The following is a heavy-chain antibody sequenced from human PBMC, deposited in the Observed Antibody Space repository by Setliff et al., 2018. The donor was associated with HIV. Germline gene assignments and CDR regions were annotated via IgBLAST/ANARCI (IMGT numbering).Heavy chain of an antibody. CDR1: NASAGSSEFY. D-gene: IGHD6-19*01. Sequence: PSETLSLTCTITNASAGSSEFYWSWIRQSPGKGLEWIGEINDSGDTNYSPSLKSRFNISLDTSKNHFSLRLKSVTAADTAVFYCARRTSFVGGAVAGNFDNWGQGTPVTVSS. V-gene: IGHV4-61*03. CDR3: ARRTSFVGGAVAGNFDN. CDR2: INDSGDT. J-gene: IGHJ4*02.